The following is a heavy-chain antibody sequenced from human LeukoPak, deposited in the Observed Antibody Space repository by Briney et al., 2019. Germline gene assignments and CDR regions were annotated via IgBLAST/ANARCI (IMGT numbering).Heavy chain of an antibody. CDR2: INHSGST. D-gene: IGHD2-2*02. CDR3: ARLRYSSTSCYTGVSPNDAFDI. CDR1: GVSFSGYY. J-gene: IGHJ3*02. Sequence: SETLSLTCAVYGVSFSGYYWSWIRQPPGKGLEWIGEINHSGSTNYNPSLKSRVTISIDTSKNQFSLELSSVTAADTAVYYCARLRYSSTSCYTGVSPNDAFDIWGQGTMVTVSS. V-gene: IGHV4-34*01.